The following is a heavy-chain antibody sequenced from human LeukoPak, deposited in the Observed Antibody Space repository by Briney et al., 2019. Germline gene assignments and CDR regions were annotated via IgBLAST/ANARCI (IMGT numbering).Heavy chain of an antibody. CDR3: ARWRGYASDWSGPFDD. J-gene: IGHJ4*02. D-gene: IGHD6-19*01. V-gene: IGHV1-2*02. Sequence: ASVKVSCKASGYTFTGHHMHWVRQAPGQGLEWMGWFNPNSVGTTYAQKFQGRVTMTRDTSMSTAYMEVSRLRSDDTAIYYCARWRGYASDWSGPFDDWGQGTLVTVSS. CDR1: GYTFTGHH. CDR2: FNPNSVGT.